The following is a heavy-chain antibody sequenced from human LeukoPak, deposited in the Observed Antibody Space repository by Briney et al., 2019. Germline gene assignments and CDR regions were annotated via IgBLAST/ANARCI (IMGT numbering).Heavy chain of an antibody. J-gene: IGHJ4*02. CDR1: GYTFTSYG. CDR3: ARDSWNDYVWGSYRQFDY. V-gene: IGHV1-18*01. Sequence: GASVKVSCKASGYTFTSYGISWVRQAPGQGFVWMGWISAYNGNTNYAQKLQGRVTMTTDTSTSTAYMELRSLRSDDTAVYYCARDSWNDYVWGSYRQFDYWGQGTLVTVSS. D-gene: IGHD3-16*02. CDR2: ISAYNGNT.